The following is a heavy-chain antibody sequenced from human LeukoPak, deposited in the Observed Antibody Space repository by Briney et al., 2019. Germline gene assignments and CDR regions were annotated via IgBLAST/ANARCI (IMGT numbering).Heavy chain of an antibody. Sequence: AGGSLRLSCIASGFAFNSYEMNWVRQAPGKGLEWVSYISSSGSIKHYADSVKGRFTISRDNAKNSLYLQMNSLRAADTAVYYCARARYTSGWETLDYWGQGTLVTVSS. CDR3: ARARYTSGWETLDY. D-gene: IGHD6-19*01. J-gene: IGHJ4*02. CDR2: ISSSGSIK. CDR1: GFAFNSYE. V-gene: IGHV3-48*03.